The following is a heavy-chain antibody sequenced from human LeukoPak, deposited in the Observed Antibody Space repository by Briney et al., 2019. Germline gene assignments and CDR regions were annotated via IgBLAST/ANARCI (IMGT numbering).Heavy chain of an antibody. D-gene: IGHD4-17*01. Sequence: PSETLSLTCSVSGDYINNGGHYWSWIRQPPGKGLEWIGYIYYSGSTNYNPSLKSRITISVDTSKNQFSLKLSSVTAADTAVYYCARHPTVTTLFAFDIWGQGTMVTVSS. CDR2: IYYSGST. CDR3: ARHPTVTTLFAFDI. CDR1: GDYINNGGHY. J-gene: IGHJ3*02. V-gene: IGHV4-61*08.